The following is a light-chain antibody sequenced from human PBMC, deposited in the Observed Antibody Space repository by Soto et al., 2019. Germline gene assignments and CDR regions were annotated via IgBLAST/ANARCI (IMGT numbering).Light chain of an antibody. CDR3: QSYDSSFVI. Sequence: NFMLTQPHSVSESPGKTVTISCTRSSGSIANNYVQWYQQRPGRAPITVIYENNQRPSVGPGRFSGSTDGSSNSASLTISGLQTEDEADYYCQSYDSSFVIFGEGTKVTVL. V-gene: IGLV6-57*04. CDR1: SGSIANNY. J-gene: IGLJ2*01. CDR2: ENN.